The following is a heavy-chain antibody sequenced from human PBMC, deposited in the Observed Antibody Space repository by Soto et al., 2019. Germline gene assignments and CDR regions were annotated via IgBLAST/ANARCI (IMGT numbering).Heavy chain of an antibody. V-gene: IGHV3-73*01. CDR3: TRLDAPGDRALDI. J-gene: IGHJ3*02. Sequence: EVQLVESGGDLVQPGGSLKLSCAASGFSISGSAIHWVRQASGKGLEWVARIRDKTNDYATGYAASVQGRFTISRDDSKNTAFLQMNSLKTEDTAVYYCTRLDAPGDRALDIWGQGTMVTVSS. CDR2: IRDKTNDYAT. CDR1: GFSISGSA.